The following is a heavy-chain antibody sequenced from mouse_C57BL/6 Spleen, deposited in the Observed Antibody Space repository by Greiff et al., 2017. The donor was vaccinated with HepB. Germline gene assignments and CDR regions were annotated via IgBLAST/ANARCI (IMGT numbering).Heavy chain of an antibody. D-gene: IGHD2-5*01. CDR2: IDPSDSYT. CDR1: GYTFTSYW. J-gene: IGHJ2*01. Sequence: QVQLQQPGAELVKPGASVKLSCKASGYTFTSYWMQWVKQRPGQGLEWIGEIDPSDSYTNYNQKFKGKATLTVDTSSSTAYMQLSSLTSEDSAVYYCARSGLLYSTFDYWGQGTTLTVSS. CDR3: ARSGLLYSTFDY. V-gene: IGHV1-50*01.